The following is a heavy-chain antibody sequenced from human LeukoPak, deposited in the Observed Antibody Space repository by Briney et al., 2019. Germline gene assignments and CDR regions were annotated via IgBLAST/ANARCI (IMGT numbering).Heavy chain of an antibody. J-gene: IGHJ3*02. CDR2: INHSGST. CDR1: GGSISSGGYY. V-gene: IGHV4-30-2*01. D-gene: IGHD3-22*01. Sequence: SQTLSLTCAVSGGSISSGGYYWSWIRQPPGKGLEWIGEINHSGSTYYNPSLKSRVTISGDRSKNQFSLKLSSVTAADTAVYYCARGHYYDSSGPVAFDIWGQGTMVTVSS. CDR3: ARGHYYDSSGPVAFDI.